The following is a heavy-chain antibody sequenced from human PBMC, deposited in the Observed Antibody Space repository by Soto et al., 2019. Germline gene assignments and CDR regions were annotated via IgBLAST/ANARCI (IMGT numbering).Heavy chain of an antibody. Sequence: GGSLRLSCTTSGFTFGDYAMSWSRQAPGKGLEWIGVIRSKAYGGTTDYAASVKGRFTISRDDSKSIAYLQMNSLKSEDTGVYYCTKYTYTSRYAYYGMDVWGHGTTVTVSS. V-gene: IGHV3-49*03. CDR2: IRSKAYGGTT. CDR1: GFTFGDYA. CDR3: TKYTYTSRYAYYGMDV. J-gene: IGHJ6*02. D-gene: IGHD6-13*01.